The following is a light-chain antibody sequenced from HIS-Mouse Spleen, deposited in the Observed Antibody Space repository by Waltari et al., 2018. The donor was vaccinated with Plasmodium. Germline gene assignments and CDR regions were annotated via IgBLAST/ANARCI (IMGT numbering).Light chain of an antibody. CDR3: QQYNNWPPLT. CDR2: GAS. Sequence: DIVMTQSQATLSVSPGDRATLSCRASQSVSSNLAWYQQKPGQAPRLLIYGASTRATGIPARFSGSGSGTEFTLTISSMQSEDFAVYYCQQYNNWPPLTFGGGTKVEIK. V-gene: IGKV3-15*01. J-gene: IGKJ4*01. CDR1: QSVSSN.